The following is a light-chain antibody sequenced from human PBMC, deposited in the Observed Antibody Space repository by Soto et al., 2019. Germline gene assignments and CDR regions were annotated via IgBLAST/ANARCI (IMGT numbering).Light chain of an antibody. Sequence: EIVLTQSPATLSLSPGEKATLSCRASQSVTSNYLAWYQQKPGQAPRLLINGASSRATGIPDRFSGSGSGTDFTLTISRLEPEDFAVYHCHQYGSSPWTFGQGTKVDIK. CDR3: HQYGSSPWT. J-gene: IGKJ1*01. V-gene: IGKV3-20*01. CDR2: GAS. CDR1: QSVTSNY.